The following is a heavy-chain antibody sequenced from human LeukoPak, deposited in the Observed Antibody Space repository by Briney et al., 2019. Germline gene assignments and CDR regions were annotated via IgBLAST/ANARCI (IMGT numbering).Heavy chain of an antibody. CDR2: ISSSSSTI. Sequence: PGGSLRLSCAASGFTFSSYSMNWVRQAPGKGLEWVSYISSSSSTIYYADSVKGRFTISRDNAKNSLYLQMNSLRAEDTAVYYCASGGHYYDSSGYYTPLGYYFDYWGQGTLVTVSS. V-gene: IGHV3-48*01. J-gene: IGHJ4*02. D-gene: IGHD3-22*01. CDR3: ASGGHYYDSSGYYTPLGYYFDY. CDR1: GFTFSSYS.